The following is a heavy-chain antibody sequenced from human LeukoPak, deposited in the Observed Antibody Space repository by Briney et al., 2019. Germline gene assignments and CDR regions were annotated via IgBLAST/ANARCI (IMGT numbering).Heavy chain of an antibody. CDR2: INPSGGST. Sequence: ASVKVSCKXSGYTFTSYYMHWVRQAPRQGLEWMGLINPSGGSTSYAQKFQGRVTMTRDTSTSTVYMELSSLRAEDTAVYYCARNAYCGGDCYTQFYFDYWGQGTLVTVSS. V-gene: IGHV1-46*01. D-gene: IGHD2-21*02. CDR1: GYTFTSYY. CDR3: ARNAYCGGDCYTQFYFDY. J-gene: IGHJ4*02.